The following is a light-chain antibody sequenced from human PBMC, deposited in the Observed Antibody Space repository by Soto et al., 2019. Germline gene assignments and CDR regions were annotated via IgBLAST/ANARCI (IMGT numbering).Light chain of an antibody. CDR2: DVS. CDR3: CSSAVSHTYV. J-gene: IGLJ1*01. Sequence: QSVLTHPRSVSWSPGQSVTISCTGTSSDVGANNYVSWYQQHPGKAPMLMIFDVSKRPSGVADRFSGSKSGNTASLTISGLQAEDEADYYCCSSAVSHTYVFGTGTKVTVL. V-gene: IGLV2-11*01. CDR1: SSDVGANNY.